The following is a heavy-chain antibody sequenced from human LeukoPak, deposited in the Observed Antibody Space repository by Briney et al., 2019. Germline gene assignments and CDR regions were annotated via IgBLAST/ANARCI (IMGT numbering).Heavy chain of an antibody. CDR1: GFPFSSYD. V-gene: IGHV3-30*18. CDR3: AKDMRPYSGDRSFLFDQ. J-gene: IGHJ4*02. D-gene: IGHD1-26*01. CDR2: ISYDGSNK. Sequence: GGPLTLPCAASGFPFSSYDMLWPRQSPGRGLEWVAVISYDGSNKYYADSVKGRFSISRDNYQNTLYLQMNSLITEDTAIYYCAKDMRPYSGDRSFLFDQWGQGTLVIVSS.